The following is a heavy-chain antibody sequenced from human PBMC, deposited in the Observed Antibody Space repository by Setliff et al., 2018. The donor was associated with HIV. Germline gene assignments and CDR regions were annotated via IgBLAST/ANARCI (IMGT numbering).Heavy chain of an antibody. CDR3: ARDRRDDYYLTAYFDS. Sequence: ASVKVSCKSSGYTFSNFGVSWVRQAPGQGPEWLGYINGYSGKTHFSPRLQGRLTMTTDTSTDTVYLELRSLASDDTAIYYCARDRRDDYYLTAYFDSLGQGTLVTVSS. CDR2: INGYSGKT. J-gene: IGHJ4*02. D-gene: IGHD1-26*01. CDR1: GYTFSNFG. V-gene: IGHV1-18*01.